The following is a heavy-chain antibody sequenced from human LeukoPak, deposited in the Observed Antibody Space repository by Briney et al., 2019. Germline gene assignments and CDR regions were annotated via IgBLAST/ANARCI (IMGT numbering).Heavy chain of an antibody. D-gene: IGHD4-17*01. Sequence: PGGSLRLSCAASGFTFSDYEMNWVRQAPGKGLEWVGSIYYSGSTYYNPSLKSRVTISVDTSKNQFSLKLSSVTAADTAVYYCARDPYGDLAFDIWGQGTMVTVSS. CDR2: IYYSGST. CDR1: GFTFSDYE. J-gene: IGHJ3*02. V-gene: IGHV4-38-2*02. CDR3: ARDPYGDLAFDI.